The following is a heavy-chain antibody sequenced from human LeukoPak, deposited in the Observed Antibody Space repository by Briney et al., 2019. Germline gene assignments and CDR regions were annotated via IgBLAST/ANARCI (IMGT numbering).Heavy chain of an antibody. CDR3: ARGPGMATIKD. V-gene: IGHV4-59*01. CDR1: GGSISSYY. J-gene: IGHJ4*02. CDR2: VYYSGSA. Sequence: PSETLSLTCTVSGGSISSYYWTWIRQPPGKGLEWIGHVYYSGSANFHPSLKSRVTVSVDTSKNQFSLTLTSLTAADTAVYYCARGPGMATIKDWGQGTLVTVSS. D-gene: IGHD5-24*01.